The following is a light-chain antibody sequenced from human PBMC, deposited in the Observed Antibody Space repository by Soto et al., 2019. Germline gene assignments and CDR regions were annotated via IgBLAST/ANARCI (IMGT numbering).Light chain of an antibody. Sequence: DIQMTQSPSSLSASVGDRVTITCRASQSIRSYLNWYQQKPWKAPKLLISGASSLQSGVPSRFSGSGSGTDFTLTISSLQPEDFATYYCQQTYSIPFTFGPGTKVDIK. CDR1: QSIRSY. CDR2: GAS. J-gene: IGKJ3*01. CDR3: QQTYSIPFT. V-gene: IGKV1-39*01.